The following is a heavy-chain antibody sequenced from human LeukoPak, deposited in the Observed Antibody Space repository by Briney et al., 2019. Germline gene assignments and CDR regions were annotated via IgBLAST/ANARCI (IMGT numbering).Heavy chain of an antibody. D-gene: IGHD3-22*01. CDR1: GFTFSSYW. V-gene: IGHV3-7*01. CDR2: IKQDGSEK. CDR3: ARDHDYYDSSGYPY. Sequence: PGGSLRLSCAASGFTFSSYWMSWVRQAPGKGLEWVANIKQDGSEKYYVDSVKGRFTISRDNAKNSLYLQMNSLRAEDTAVYYCARDHDYYDSSGYPYWGQGTLVTVSS. J-gene: IGHJ4*02.